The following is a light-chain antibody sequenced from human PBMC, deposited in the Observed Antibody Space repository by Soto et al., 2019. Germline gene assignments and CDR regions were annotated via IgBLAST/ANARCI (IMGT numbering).Light chain of an antibody. V-gene: IGLV1-44*01. CDR1: MYNIGSNA. Sequence: QSVLSQPPSASGTPGQRVTISCSGSMYNIGSNAVNWYQQLPGTAPKLLIYSNNERPSGVPDRYSGSKSGTSAPLAISGLQPEDEADYYCAAWDDTLSGYVFGTGTKLTVL. CDR2: SNN. J-gene: IGLJ1*01. CDR3: AAWDDTLSGYV.